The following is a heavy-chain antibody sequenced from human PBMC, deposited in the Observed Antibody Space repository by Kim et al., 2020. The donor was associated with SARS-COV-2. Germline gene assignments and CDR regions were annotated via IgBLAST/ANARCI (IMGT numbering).Heavy chain of an antibody. CDR2: IYYSGST. CDR3: ARVTKLAQLDWFDP. Sequence: SETLSLTCTVSGGSISSSSYYWGWIRQPPGKGLEWIGSIYYSGSTYYNPSLKSRVTISVDTSKNQFSLKLSSVTAADTAVYYCARVTKLAQLDWFDPWGQGTLVTVSS. J-gene: IGHJ5*02. CDR1: GGSISSSSYY. V-gene: IGHV4-39*07. D-gene: IGHD4-4*01.